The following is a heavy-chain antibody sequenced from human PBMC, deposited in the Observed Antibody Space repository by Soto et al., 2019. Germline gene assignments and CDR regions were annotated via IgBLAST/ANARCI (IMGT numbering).Heavy chain of an antibody. CDR2: MYYTGST. CDR1: GGSISSSSYY. Sequence: SETLSLTCTVSGGSISSSSYYCGWIRQNPGKGLEWIESMYYTGSTYYNPSLKSRVTISVDTCKNQFSLKLSSVTAADTAVYYFSSLSNLTGTPSWFDPLRHGTLVTVS. V-gene: IGHV4-39*01. D-gene: IGHD3-9*01. J-gene: IGHJ5*02. CDR3: SSLSNLTGTPSWFDP.